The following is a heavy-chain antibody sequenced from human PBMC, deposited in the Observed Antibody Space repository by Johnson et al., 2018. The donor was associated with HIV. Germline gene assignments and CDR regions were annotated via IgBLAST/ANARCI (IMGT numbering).Heavy chain of an antibody. V-gene: IGHV3-66*02. CDR3: ARARQGAVVKWGPGKMDAFDI. Sequence: EKLVESGGGLVQSGESLRLSCAASGITVNTNYMSWVRRAPGTGLEWVSVIFSVGNKYYADSVTGRFTISSDNSKNTLYLQMNSMRAEDTAVYYCARARQGAVVKWGPGKMDAFDIWGRGTMVTVSS. D-gene: IGHD4-23*01. CDR1: GITVNTNY. CDR2: IFSVGNK. J-gene: IGHJ3*02.